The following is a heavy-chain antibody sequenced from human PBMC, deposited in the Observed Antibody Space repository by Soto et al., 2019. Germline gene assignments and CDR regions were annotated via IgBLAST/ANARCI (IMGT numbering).Heavy chain of an antibody. J-gene: IGHJ1*01. V-gene: IGHV2-5*02. CDR2: IYWDDDK. Sequence: QITLKESGPTLVKPTQTLTLTCTFSGFSLSTSGVGVGWIRQPPGKGLEWLALIYWDDDKRYSPSLKSRLTITKDTSKNQVVLTMTNVDPADTVTYYCAHTRAIVVIVAEDEYFQHWRQGTLVTVSS. CDR1: GFSLSTSGVG. CDR3: AHTRAIVVIVAEDEYFQH. D-gene: IGHD3-22*01.